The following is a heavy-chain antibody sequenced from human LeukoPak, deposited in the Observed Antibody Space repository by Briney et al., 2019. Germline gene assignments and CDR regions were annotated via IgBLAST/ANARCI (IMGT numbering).Heavy chain of an antibody. D-gene: IGHD6-13*01. V-gene: IGHV3-15*01. CDR1: GFTFSNAW. CDR2: IKSKTDGGTT. Sequence: GGSLRLSCAASGFTFSNAWMSWVRQAPGKGLEWVGRIKSKTDGGTTDYAAPVKGRFTISRDDSKNTLYLQMNSLKTEDTAVYYCTTETFIAAADPGMWGQGTLVTVSP. CDR3: TTETFIAAADPGM. J-gene: IGHJ4*02.